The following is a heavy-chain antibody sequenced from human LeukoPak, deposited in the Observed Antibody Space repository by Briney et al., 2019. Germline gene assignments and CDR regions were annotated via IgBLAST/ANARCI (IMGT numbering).Heavy chain of an antibody. V-gene: IGHV3-7*04. CDR2: IKQDGTEK. J-gene: IGHJ5*02. CDR3: ARGGTIAVPVFWFDP. D-gene: IGHD6-19*01. Sequence: GGSLRLSCVASGFTFSSYWMSWVRQAPGKGLEWVASIKQDGTEKYYLDSLEGRFTISRDNAKNSVHLQINRLRAEDTAVYYCARGGTIAVPVFWFDPWGQGTLVIVSS. CDR1: GFTFSSYW.